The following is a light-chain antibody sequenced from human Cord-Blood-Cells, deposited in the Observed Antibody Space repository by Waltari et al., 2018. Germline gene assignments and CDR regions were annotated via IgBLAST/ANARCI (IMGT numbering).Light chain of an antibody. Sequence: DLQMPHSPSSLSASVADRVTITCRASQSISTYLNWYQQKPGKAPKLLIYAASSLQSGVRSRFSGSGSGTDFTLTISSLQPEDFATYYCQQSYSTLWTFGQGTKVEIK. CDR2: AAS. CDR3: QQSYSTLWT. V-gene: IGKV1-39*01. CDR1: QSISTY. J-gene: IGKJ1*01.